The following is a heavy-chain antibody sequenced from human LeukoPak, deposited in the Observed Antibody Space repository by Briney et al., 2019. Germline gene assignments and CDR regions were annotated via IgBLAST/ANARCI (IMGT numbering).Heavy chain of an antibody. CDR2: INSDGSNT. V-gene: IGHV3-74*01. J-gene: IGHJ4*02. CDR1: GFTFSSYS. CDR3: ARDQRGFDY. D-gene: IGHD3-16*01. Sequence: GGSLRLSCAASGFTFSSYSMNWVRQAPGKGLIWVSRINSDGSNTNYADSVKGRFTFSRDNAKNTLYLQMNSLTADDTAVYYCARDQRGFDYWGQGTLVTVSS.